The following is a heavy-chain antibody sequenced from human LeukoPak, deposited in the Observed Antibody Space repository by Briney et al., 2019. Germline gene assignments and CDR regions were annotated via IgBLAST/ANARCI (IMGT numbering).Heavy chain of an antibody. V-gene: IGHV3-74*01. CDR2: ISPTGSTT. J-gene: IGHJ4*02. CDR1: GFSFSGHW. D-gene: IGHD6-6*01. CDR3: ARGPNSNWSGLDF. Sequence: GSLRLSCTASGFSFSGHWMHWARQLPGKGLVWVSRISPTGSTTSYADSVKGRFTVSRDNAKNTLYLQVNNLRAEDTAVYYCARGPNSNWSGLDFWGQGALLTVSS.